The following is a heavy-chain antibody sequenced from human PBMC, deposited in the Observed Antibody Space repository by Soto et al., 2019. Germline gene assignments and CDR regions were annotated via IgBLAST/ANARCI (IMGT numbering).Heavy chain of an antibody. V-gene: IGHV1-18*01. D-gene: IGHD1-1*01. CDR1: GYTFTSYG. Sequence: QVHLVQSGAEVKKPGASVKVSCKGSGYTFTSYGITWVRQAPGQGLEWMGWISAHNGNTDYAQKPEGRATVTRDTSTSPAYMELRSLRSDDTAVYYCARGRYGDYWGQGALVTVSS. CDR2: ISAHNGNT. CDR3: ARGRYGDY. J-gene: IGHJ4*02.